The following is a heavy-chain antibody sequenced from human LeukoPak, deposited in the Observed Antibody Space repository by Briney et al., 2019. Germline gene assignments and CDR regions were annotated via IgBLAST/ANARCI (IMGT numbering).Heavy chain of an antibody. CDR1: GFTFSSYN. D-gene: IGHD5-18*01. Sequence: PGGSLRLSCVASGFTFSSYNMHWVRQAPGKALEWAAVISYDGSNKYYADSVKGRSTISRDNSKNTLYLQVNSLRPEDTAVYYCGRDTVGYGGAFDIWGQGTMVTVSS. J-gene: IGHJ3*02. CDR2: ISYDGSNK. V-gene: IGHV3-30-3*01. CDR3: GRDTVGYGGAFDI.